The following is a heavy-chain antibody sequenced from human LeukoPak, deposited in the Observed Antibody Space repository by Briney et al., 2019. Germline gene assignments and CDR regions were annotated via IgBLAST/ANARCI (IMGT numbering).Heavy chain of an antibody. CDR2: IFSDDTT. D-gene: IGHD2-15*01. CDR1: GFTVSSNY. J-gene: IGHJ6*02. V-gene: IGHV3-66*01. CDR3: ARDPRVDHSGMDV. Sequence: GGSLRLSCAAPGFTVSSNYMTWVRQAPGKGLEWMSTIFSDDTTYHADSVKGRFTISRDNSKNTLYLQMSSLRAEDTAVYYCARDPRVDHSGMDVWGQGTTVTVS.